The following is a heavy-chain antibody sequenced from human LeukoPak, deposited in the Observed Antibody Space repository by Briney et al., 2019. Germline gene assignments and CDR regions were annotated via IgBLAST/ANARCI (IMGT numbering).Heavy chain of an antibody. CDR2: IYTSGST. CDR3: ATRDVDTVMAPFDP. D-gene: IGHD5-18*01. Sequence: SQTLSLTCTVSGGSISSGSYYWSWIRQPAGKGLEWIGRIYTSGSTNYNPSLKSRVTISVDTSKNQFSLKLSSVTAADTAVYYCATRDVDTVMAPFDPWGQGTLVTVSS. CDR1: GGSISSGSYY. J-gene: IGHJ5*02. V-gene: IGHV4-61*02.